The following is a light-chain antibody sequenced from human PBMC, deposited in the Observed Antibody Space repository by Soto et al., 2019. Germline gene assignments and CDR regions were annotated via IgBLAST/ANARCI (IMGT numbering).Light chain of an antibody. CDR3: QQSYSTPYS. V-gene: IGKV1-39*01. CDR2: AAS. J-gene: IGKJ2*01. Sequence: DIQMTQSPSSLSASVGDRVTITCRASQSISSYLNWYQQKPGKAPKVLIYAASSLLSGVPSRFSGSGSGKVFTLTISSLPAEDFATYYCQQSYSTPYSFGQGPKLEIK. CDR1: QSISSY.